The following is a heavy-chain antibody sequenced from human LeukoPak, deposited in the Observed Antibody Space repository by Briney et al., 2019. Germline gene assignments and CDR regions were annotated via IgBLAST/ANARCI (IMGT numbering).Heavy chain of an antibody. V-gene: IGHV4-59*08. J-gene: IGHJ4*02. Sequence: PSETLSLTCTVSGGSISSYYWSWIRQPPGKGLEWIGYIYYSGSTNYNPSLKSRVTISVDTSKNQFSLKLSSVTAADTAVYYCARHNSYGGDYYIGGFDSWGQGTLVTVSS. CDR3: ARHNSYGGDYYIGGFDS. D-gene: IGHD3-3*01. CDR2: IYYSGST. CDR1: GGSISSYY.